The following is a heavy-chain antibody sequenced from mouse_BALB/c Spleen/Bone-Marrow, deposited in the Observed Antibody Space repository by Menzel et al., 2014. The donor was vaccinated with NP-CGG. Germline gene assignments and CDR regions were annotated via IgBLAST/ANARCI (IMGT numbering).Heavy chain of an antibody. CDR3: ARGGHGSY. Sequence: VHLVESGAELVRPGTSVKVSCKASGYALTNYLIEWVKQRPGQGLEWIGVINPGSGGTNYNEKFKGKATLTADNSSNTAYMHLSSLTSDDSAVYFCARGGHGSYWGQGTTLTVSS. CDR1: GYALTNYL. CDR2: INPGSGGT. V-gene: IGHV1-54*03. D-gene: IGHD2-2*01. J-gene: IGHJ2*01.